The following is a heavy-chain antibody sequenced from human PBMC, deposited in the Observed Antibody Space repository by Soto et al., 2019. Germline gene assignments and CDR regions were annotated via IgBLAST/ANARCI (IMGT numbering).Heavy chain of an antibody. V-gene: IGHV3-33*01. D-gene: IGHD2-15*01. J-gene: IGHJ2*01. Sequence: QVQLVESGGGVVQPGRSLRLSCAASGFTFSSYGMHWVRQAPGKGLEWVAVIWYDGSNKYYADSVKGRFTISRDNSKNPPYLQMNSLRAEDTAVYYCATSPGGRYEWYFDLWGRGTLVTVSS. CDR3: ATSPGGRYEWYFDL. CDR1: GFTFSSYG. CDR2: IWYDGSNK.